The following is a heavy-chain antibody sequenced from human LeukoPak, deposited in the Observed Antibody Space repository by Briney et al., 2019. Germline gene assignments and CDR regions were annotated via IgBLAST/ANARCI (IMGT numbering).Heavy chain of an antibody. J-gene: IGHJ5*02. CDR3: ARHRPTRIAAAGTFNWFDP. Sequence: SETLSLTCTVSGGSISSYYWSWIRQPPGKGLEWIGYIYYSGSTNYNPSLKSRVTISVDTSKNQFSLKLSSVTAADTAVYYCARHRPTRIAAAGTFNWFDPWGQGTLVTVSS. CDR1: GGSISSYY. CDR2: IYYSGST. D-gene: IGHD6-13*01. V-gene: IGHV4-59*08.